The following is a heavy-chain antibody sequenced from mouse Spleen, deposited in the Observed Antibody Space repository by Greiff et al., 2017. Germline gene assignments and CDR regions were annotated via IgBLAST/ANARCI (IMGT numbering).Heavy chain of an antibody. CDR2: IRNKANGYTT. CDR1: GFTFTDYY. CDR3: ASSYYYDGRDWFAY. Sequence: EVQRVESGGGLVQPGGSLSLSCAASGFTFTDYYMSWVRQPPGKALEWLGFIRNKANGYTTEYSASVKGRFTISRDNSQSILYLQMNALRAEDSATYYCASSYYYDGRDWFAYWGQGTLVTVSA. D-gene: IGHD1-1*01. V-gene: IGHV7-3*01. J-gene: IGHJ3*01.